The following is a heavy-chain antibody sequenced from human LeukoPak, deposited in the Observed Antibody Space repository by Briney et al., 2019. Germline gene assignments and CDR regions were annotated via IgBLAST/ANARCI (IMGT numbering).Heavy chain of an antibody. Sequence: GGSLRLSCAASGFTFSSYSMNWVRQAPGKGLEWVSSIISSSYIYYADSVKGRFTISRDNAKNALYLQVNSLRAEDTAVYYCARGVVPAAFDYWGQGTLVTVSS. D-gene: IGHD2-2*01. J-gene: IGHJ4*02. CDR2: IISSSYI. CDR1: GFTFSSYS. CDR3: ARGVVPAAFDY. V-gene: IGHV3-21*01.